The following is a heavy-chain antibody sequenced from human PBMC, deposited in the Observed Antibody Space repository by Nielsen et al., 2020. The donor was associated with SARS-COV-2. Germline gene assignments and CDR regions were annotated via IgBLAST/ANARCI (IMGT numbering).Heavy chain of an antibody. V-gene: IGHV4-59*01. CDR2: SNDSVTS. D-gene: IGHD2-8*01. Sequence: SETLSLTCTVSGDSIGSDYWNWIRQLPGRVLGSLPFSNDSVTSNYKPSLKSRVTISVDRSKNQFSLMLSSVTAADTAVYYCAREGDCKNGICHIRGMAVWGKGTTVTVSS. CDR1: GDSIGSDY. J-gene: IGHJ6*03. CDR3: AREGDCKNGICHIRGMAV.